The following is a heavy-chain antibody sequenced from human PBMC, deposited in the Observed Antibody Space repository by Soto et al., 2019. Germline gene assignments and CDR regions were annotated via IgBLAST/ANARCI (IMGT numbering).Heavy chain of an antibody. D-gene: IGHD1-26*01. Sequence: GGSLRLSCAASGFTFDDYAMHWVRQAPGKGLEWVSGISWNSGSIGYADSVKGRFTISRDNAKKSLYLQMNSLRAEDTALYYCAKDISGTLRLIFDYWGQGTLVTVSS. V-gene: IGHV3-9*01. CDR2: ISWNSGSI. CDR1: GFTFDDYA. J-gene: IGHJ4*02. CDR3: AKDISGTLRLIFDY.